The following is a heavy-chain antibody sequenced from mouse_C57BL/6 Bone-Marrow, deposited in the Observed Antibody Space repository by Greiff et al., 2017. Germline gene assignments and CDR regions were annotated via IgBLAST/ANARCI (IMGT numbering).Heavy chain of an antibody. CDR1: GYTFTDYE. V-gene: IGHV1-15*01. CDR2: IDPETGGP. Sequence: QVQLKESGAELVRPGASVTLSCKASGYTFTDYEMHWVKQTPVHGLEWIGAIDPETGGPAYNQKFKGKAILTADKSSSTAYMELRGLTSENSAVYYWTTVTGTSWGQGTTLTVSS. CDR3: TTVTGTS. J-gene: IGHJ2*01. D-gene: IGHD4-1*01.